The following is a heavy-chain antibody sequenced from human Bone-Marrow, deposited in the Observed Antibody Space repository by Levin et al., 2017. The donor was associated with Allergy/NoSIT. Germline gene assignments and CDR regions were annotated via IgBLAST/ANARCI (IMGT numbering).Heavy chain of an antibody. Sequence: GGSLRLSCAASGFTFSNYWMYWVRQAPGKGLVWVSRIHSDGSNITYADSVKGRFTISRDNAESTLYLQMNSLRGDDTAVYYCARSLRLCSSGWHGHSYCSGLDVWGQGTTVIVSS. CDR3: ARSLRLCSSGWHGHSYCSGLDV. D-gene: IGHD6-19*01. CDR2: IHSDGSNI. CDR1: GFTFSNYW. V-gene: IGHV3-74*01. J-gene: IGHJ6*02.